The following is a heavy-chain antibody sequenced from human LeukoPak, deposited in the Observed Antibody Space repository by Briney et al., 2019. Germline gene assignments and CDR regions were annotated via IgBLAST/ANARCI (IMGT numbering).Heavy chain of an antibody. CDR3: ARGGRQVGALDY. J-gene: IGHJ4*02. CDR1: GGSISSGSYY. CDR2: IYTSGST. V-gene: IGHV4-61*02. Sequence: SETLSLTCTVSGGSISSGSYYWRCIRHPAGKGLECIGRIYTSGSTNYNPSLKSRVTISVDTSKNQFSLKLSSVTAADTAVYYCARGGRQVGALDYWGQGTLVTVSS. D-gene: IGHD1-26*01.